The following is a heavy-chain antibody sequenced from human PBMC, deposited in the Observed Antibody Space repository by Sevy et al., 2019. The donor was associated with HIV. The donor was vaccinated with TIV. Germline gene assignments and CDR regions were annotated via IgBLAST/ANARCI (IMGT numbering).Heavy chain of an antibody. CDR2: IIPIFGTA. CDR3: ARVKDYYDSSGHGAFDI. J-gene: IGHJ3*02. V-gene: IGHV1-69*06. CDR1: GGAFSSYA. Sequence: ASVKVSCKASGGAFSSYAISWVRQAPGQGLEWMGGIIPIFGTANYAQKFQGRVTITADKSTSTAYMELSSLRSEDPAVYYCARVKDYYDSSGHGAFDIWGQGTMVTVSS. D-gene: IGHD3-22*01.